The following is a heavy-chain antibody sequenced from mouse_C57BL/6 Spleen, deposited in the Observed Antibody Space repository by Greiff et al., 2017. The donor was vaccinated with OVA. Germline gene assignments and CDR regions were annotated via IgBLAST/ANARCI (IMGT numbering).Heavy chain of an antibody. CDR1: GYTFTSYW. CDR2: IDPSDSET. V-gene: IGHV1-52*01. J-gene: IGHJ2*01. CDR3: ARHQFDY. Sequence: QVQLQQSGAELVRPGSSVTLSCKASGYTFTSYWMHWVKQRPIQGLEWIGNIDPSDSETHYNQKFKDKATLTVDKSSSTAYMQLSSLTSEDSAVYYCARHQFDYWGQGTTLTVSS.